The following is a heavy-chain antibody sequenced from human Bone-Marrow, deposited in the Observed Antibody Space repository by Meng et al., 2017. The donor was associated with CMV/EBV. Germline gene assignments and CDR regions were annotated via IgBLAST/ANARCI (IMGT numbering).Heavy chain of an antibody. J-gene: IGHJ5*02. V-gene: IGHV1-58*01. CDR1: GFTFTSSA. Sequence: SVKVSCKASGFTFTSSAVQWVRQARGQRLEWIGWIVVGSGNTNYAQKFQERVTITRDMSTSTAYMELSSLRSEDTAVYYCARDGSGSYLSGWFDPWGQGTLVTVSS. CDR2: IVVGSGNT. CDR3: ARDGSGSYLSGWFDP. D-gene: IGHD1-26*01.